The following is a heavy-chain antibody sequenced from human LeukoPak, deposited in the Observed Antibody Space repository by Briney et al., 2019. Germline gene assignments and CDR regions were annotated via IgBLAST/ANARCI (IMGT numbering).Heavy chain of an antibody. V-gene: IGHV4-61*01. Sequence: PSETLSLTCTVSGGSVSSGSYYWSWIPQPPGKGLEWIGYIYYSGSTNYNPSLKSRVTISVDTSKNQFSLKLSSVTAADTAVYYCARGGGVTTLTNWFDPWGQGTLVTVSS. CDR1: GGSVSSGSYY. CDR3: ARGGGVTTLTNWFDP. D-gene: IGHD4-17*01. CDR2: IYYSGST. J-gene: IGHJ5*02.